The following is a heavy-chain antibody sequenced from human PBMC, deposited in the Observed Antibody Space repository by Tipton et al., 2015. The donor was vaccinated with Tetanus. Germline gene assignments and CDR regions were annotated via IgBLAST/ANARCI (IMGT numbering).Heavy chain of an antibody. CDR2: AYYSGTT. J-gene: IGHJ6*02. V-gene: IGHV4-39*01. CDR1: GFSVSSSAYY. Sequence: TLSLTCSVSGFSVSSSAYYWGWIRQPPGKGLEWIGSAYYSGTTKYNPALKSRVTISVDTSKNQFSLRLSSVTAAGTAVYYCARRREWVATGTYGMDVWGQGTTVTVSS. D-gene: IGHD5-12*01. CDR3: ARRREWVATGTYGMDV.